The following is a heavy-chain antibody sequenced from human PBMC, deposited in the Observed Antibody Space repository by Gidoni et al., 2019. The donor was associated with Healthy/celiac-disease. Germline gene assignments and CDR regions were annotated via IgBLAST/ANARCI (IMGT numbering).Heavy chain of an antibody. D-gene: IGHD5-12*01. V-gene: IGHV1-69*01. CDR2: IIPIFGTA. J-gene: IGHJ4*02. Sequence: QVQLVQSGAEVKKPGSSVKVSCKASGGTFSSYAISWVRPAPGQGLEWRGGIIPIFGTANDAQKFQGRVTITADESTSTAYMELSSLRSEDTAVYYCARQYSGYGGRDLPWNYWGQGTLVTVSS. CDR3: ARQYSGYGGRDLPWNY. CDR1: GGTFSSYA.